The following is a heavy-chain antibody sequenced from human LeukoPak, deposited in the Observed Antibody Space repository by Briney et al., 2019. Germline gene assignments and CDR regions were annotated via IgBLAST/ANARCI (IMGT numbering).Heavy chain of an antibody. D-gene: IGHD6-13*01. V-gene: IGHV3-21*01. CDR1: GFTFSSYS. CDR3: ARVRYSSSWAWEFDY. J-gene: IGHJ4*02. CDR2: ISSSSYI. Sequence: GSLRLSCAASGFTFSSYSMNWVRQAPGKGLEWVSSISSSSYIYYADSVKGRFTISRDNAKNSLYLQMNSLRAEDTAVYYCARVRYSSSWAWEFDYWGQGTLVTVSS.